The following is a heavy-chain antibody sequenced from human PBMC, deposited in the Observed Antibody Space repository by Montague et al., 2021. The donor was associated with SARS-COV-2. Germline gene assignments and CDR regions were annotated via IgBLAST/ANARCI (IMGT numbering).Heavy chain of an antibody. V-gene: IGHV2-5*01. CDR1: GFSLDSRGVG. CDR3: AHKNSGWPIGFAT. D-gene: IGHD6-19*01. J-gene: IGHJ5*02. CDR2: IYWNDDN. Sequence: PPLVKPTQTLTLTCTFSGFSLDSRGVGVGWIRQPPGKALECLPLIYWNDDNRYSPSLKTRLTVTKDTSNNPVVLTMTNMDPVDTATYFCAHKNSGWPIGFATWGQGALVTVSS.